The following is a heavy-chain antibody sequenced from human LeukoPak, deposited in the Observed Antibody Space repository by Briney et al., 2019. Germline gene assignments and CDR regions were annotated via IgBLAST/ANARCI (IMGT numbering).Heavy chain of an antibody. J-gene: IGHJ6*03. CDR3: ARQGLTMVRGTSYYYYYYMDV. CDR1: GYSFTSYW. CDR2: IYPGDSDT. D-gene: IGHD3-10*01. V-gene: IGHV5-51*01. Sequence: GESLKISCEGSGYSFTSYWIGWVRQLPGKGLEWMGIIYPGDSDTRYSPSFQGQVTISADKSISTAYLQWSSLKASDTAMYYCARQGLTMVRGTSYYYYYYMDVWGKGTTVTVSS.